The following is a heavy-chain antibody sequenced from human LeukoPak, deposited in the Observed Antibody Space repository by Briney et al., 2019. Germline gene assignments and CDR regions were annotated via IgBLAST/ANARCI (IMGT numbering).Heavy chain of an antibody. CDR3: ASTSYGSGSYYNVGTFDI. Sequence: SETLSLTFTVSGGSISSYYWSWIRQPPGKGLEWNGYIYYSGSANYNPSLKSRVTISVDTYKNQFSLKLSSVTAADTAVYYCASTSYGSGSYYNVGTFDISGQGTMVTVSS. D-gene: IGHD3-10*01. CDR2: IYYSGSA. J-gene: IGHJ3*02. CDR1: GGSISSYY. V-gene: IGHV4-59*01.